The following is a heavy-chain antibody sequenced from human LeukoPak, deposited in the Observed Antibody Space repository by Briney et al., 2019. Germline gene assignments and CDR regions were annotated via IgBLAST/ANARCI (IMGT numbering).Heavy chain of an antibody. J-gene: IGHJ4*02. Sequence: PGGSLRLSCAASGFTFSDYSMNWVRPAPGKGLECISYIGIDSGNTNYADSVKGRFTISGDKAKNSLYLQMNSLRVEDTAVYYCARDDKYAFDNWGQGTLVTVSS. D-gene: IGHD2-2*01. CDR2: IGIDSGNT. CDR3: ARDDKYAFDN. V-gene: IGHV3-48*01. CDR1: GFTFSDYS.